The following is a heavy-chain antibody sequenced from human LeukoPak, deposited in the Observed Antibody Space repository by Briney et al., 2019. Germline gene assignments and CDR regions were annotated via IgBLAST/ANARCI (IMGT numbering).Heavy chain of an antibody. J-gene: IGHJ6*02. CDR3: AKGEGVVVPAGHSVDV. V-gene: IGHV3-30*18. Sequence: PGGSLRLSCAASGFIFSSHAMHWVCQAPGKGLEWVAVISYAGDDGSNIYYADSVKGRFTISRDNSKSTLYLQMNSLRAEDTAIFYCAKGEGVVVPAGHSVDVWGQGTTVTVSS. CDR1: GFIFSSHA. D-gene: IGHD2-2*01. CDR2: ISYAGDDGSNI.